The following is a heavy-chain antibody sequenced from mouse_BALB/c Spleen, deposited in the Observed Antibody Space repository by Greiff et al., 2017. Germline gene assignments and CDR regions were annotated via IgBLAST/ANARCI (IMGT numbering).Heavy chain of an antibody. CDR3: ARRDDYYGAFAY. J-gene: IGHJ3*01. V-gene: IGHV5-12-2*01. CDR1: GFTFSSYT. Sequence: EVKLVESGGGLLQPGGSLKLSCAASGFTFSSYTMSWVRQTPEKRLEWVAYISNGGGSTYYPDTVKGRFTISRDNAKNTLYLQMSSLKSEDTAMYYCARRDDYYGAFAYWGQGTLVTVSA. CDR2: ISNGGGST. D-gene: IGHD2-13*01.